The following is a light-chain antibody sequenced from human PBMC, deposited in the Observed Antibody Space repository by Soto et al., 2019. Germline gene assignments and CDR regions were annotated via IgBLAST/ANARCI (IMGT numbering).Light chain of an antibody. CDR2: GAS. J-gene: IGKJ4*01. Sequence: EIVLTQSPGTLSLSPGERATLSCRASQSVSSSYLAWYQQKPGQAPRLLIYGASSRATGIPDRFSGSGSGTDLTLTISRLEPEDFAVYYFQQYGSSITFGEGTKVEIK. CDR3: QQYGSSIT. V-gene: IGKV3-20*01. CDR1: QSVSSSY.